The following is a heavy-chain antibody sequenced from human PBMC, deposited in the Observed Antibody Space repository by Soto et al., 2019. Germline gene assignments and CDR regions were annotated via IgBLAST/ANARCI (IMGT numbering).Heavy chain of an antibody. D-gene: IGHD5-12*01. Sequence: QAQVVQSGPEVTKPGSSVKVSCKASEDIFGSSGFSWVRQAPGLGLEWMGGIIPVFGRTEYAEKFGGRVTISVDDDKMTVYMELDSLTSHDTGVYYFGKSDTGEAATTGPLDLWGQGTLVTVSS. J-gene: IGHJ4*02. CDR1: EDIFGSSG. CDR2: IIPVFGRT. CDR3: GKSDTGEAATTGPLDL. V-gene: IGHV1-69*01.